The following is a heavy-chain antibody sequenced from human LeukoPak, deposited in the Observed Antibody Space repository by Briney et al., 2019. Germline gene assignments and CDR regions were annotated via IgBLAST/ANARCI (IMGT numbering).Heavy chain of an antibody. Sequence: PGGSLRLSCAASGFTFSTYAMSWVRQAPGKGLEWVSAISGSGGSTYYADSVKGRFTISRDNSKITLYLQMNSLRAEDTSIYFCAKALEQETVIALDSWGQGTLVTVSS. CDR2: ISGSGGST. V-gene: IGHV3-23*01. CDR1: GFTFSTYA. J-gene: IGHJ4*02. CDR3: AKALEQETVIALDS. D-gene: IGHD6-13*01.